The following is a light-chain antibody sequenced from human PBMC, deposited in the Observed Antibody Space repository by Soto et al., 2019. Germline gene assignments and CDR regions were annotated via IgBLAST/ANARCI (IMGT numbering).Light chain of an antibody. CDR2: STN. CDR1: SGSVSTSYY. CDR3: VLYMGSGISV. Sequence: TVVTQEPSFSVSPGGTVTLTCGLSSGSVSTSYYPSWYQQTPGQAPRTLIYSTNTRSSGVPDRFSGSILGNKAALTITGAQADDESDYYCVLYMGSGISVFGTGTKLTVL. V-gene: IGLV8-61*01. J-gene: IGLJ1*01.